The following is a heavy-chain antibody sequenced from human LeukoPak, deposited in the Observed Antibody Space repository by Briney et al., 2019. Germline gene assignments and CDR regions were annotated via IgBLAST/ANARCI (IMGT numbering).Heavy chain of an antibody. CDR1: GFTFSSYW. CDR2: INNDGSST. V-gene: IGHV3-74*01. CDR3: ARVRSAAAVDY. Sequence: GGSLRLSCAASGFTFSSYWMHWVRQAPGRGLVWVSRINNDGSSTSYADSVKGRFSISRDNAKNTLHLQMNSLRAEDTAVYYCARVRSAAAVDYWGQGTLVTVSS. J-gene: IGHJ4*02.